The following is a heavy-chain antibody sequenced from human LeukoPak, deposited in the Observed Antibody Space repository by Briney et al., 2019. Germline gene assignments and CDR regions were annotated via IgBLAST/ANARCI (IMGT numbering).Heavy chain of an antibody. CDR3: ARDIAARPRGAFDY. CDR1: GGSISSYY. D-gene: IGHD6-6*01. Sequence: SETLSLTCTVSGGSISSYYWSLIRQPAGKGLEWIWRIYTSGSTNYNPSFKSRVTISVDTSKNQFSLKLCSVTAADTAVYYCARDIAARPRGAFDYWGQGTLVTVSS. V-gene: IGHV4-4*07. J-gene: IGHJ4*02. CDR2: IYTSGST.